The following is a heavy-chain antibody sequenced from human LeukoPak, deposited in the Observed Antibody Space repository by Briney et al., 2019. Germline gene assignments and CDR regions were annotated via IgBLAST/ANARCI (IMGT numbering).Heavy chain of an antibody. V-gene: IGHV1-18*01. CDR3: ARVAPNRRYCSGGTCLNSFDY. J-gene: IGHJ4*02. Sequence: GASVKVSCKTSGYLFGSFGISWVRQAPGQGLEWMGWISAYNGHTNYAQRLQGRVTMTTDTSTSTAYMELRSLRSDDTAVYYCARVAPNRRYCSGGTCLNSFDYWGQGTLVTVSS. D-gene: IGHD2-15*01. CDR1: GYLFGSFG. CDR2: ISAYNGHT.